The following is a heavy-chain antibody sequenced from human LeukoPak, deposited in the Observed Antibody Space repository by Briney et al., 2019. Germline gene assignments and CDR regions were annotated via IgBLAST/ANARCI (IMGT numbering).Heavy chain of an antibody. V-gene: IGHV3-23*01. J-gene: IGHJ4*02. CDR2: ISGSGGST. CDR1: GFTFSSYA. D-gene: IGHD6-19*01. CDR3: AKTPYSSGWGYYFDY. Sequence: GSLRLSCAASGFTFSSYAMSWVRQAPGKGLEWVSAISGSGGSTYYADSVKGRFTISRDNSKNTLYLQMNSLRAEDTAVYYCAKTPYSSGWGYYFDYWGQGTLVTVSS.